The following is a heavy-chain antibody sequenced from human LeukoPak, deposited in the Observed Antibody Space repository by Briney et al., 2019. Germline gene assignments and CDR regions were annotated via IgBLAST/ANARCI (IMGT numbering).Heavy chain of an antibody. CDR2: IYYSGST. V-gene: IGHV4-59*01. J-gene: IGHJ4*02. D-gene: IGHD3-22*01. CDR3: ARASSGYYWLHYFDY. Sequence: SETLSLTCAVYGGSFSGYYWSWIRQPRGQGLERIGYIYYSGSTNYNPSLKSRVTISVDTSKNQFSLKLSSVTAADTAVYYCARASSGYYWLHYFDYWGQGTLVTVSS. CDR1: GGSFSGYY.